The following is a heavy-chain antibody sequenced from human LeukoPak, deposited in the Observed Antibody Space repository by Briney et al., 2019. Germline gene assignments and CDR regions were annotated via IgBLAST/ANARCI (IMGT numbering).Heavy chain of an antibody. V-gene: IGHV4-59*12. J-gene: IGHJ4*02. CDR2: IYYSEST. D-gene: IGHD3-3*01. Sequence: PSETLSLTCTVSGGSISSYYWSWIRQPPGKGLEWIGYIYYSESTNYNPSLKSRVTISVDRSKNQFSLKLSSVTAADTAVYYCAREDAFGVVSRGAFDYWGQGTLVTVSS. CDR3: AREDAFGVVSRGAFDY. CDR1: GGSISSYY.